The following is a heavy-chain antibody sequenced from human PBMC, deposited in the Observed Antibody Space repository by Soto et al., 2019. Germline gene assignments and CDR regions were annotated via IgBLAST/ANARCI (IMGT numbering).Heavy chain of an antibody. J-gene: IGHJ6*02. CDR2: INPNSGGT. Sequence: GASVKVSCKASGYTFTGYYMHWVRQAPGQGLEWMGWINPNSGGTNYAQKFQGWVTMTRDTSINTAYMELSRLRSDDTAVYYCARVLAAAGPSDYYGMDVWGQGTTVTVSS. D-gene: IGHD6-13*01. CDR1: GYTFTGYY. CDR3: ARVLAAAGPSDYYGMDV. V-gene: IGHV1-2*04.